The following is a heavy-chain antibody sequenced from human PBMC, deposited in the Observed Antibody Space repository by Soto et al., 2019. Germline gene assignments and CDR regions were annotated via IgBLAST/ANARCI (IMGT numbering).Heavy chain of an antibody. J-gene: IGHJ4*02. CDR3: ARGLGYCSGGSCLFDY. Sequence: GGSLRLSCAASGFTFSSYDMHWVRQATGKGLEWVSAIGTAGDTYYPGSVKGRFTISRENAKNSLYLQMNSLRAGDTAVYYCARGLGYCSGGSCLFDYWGQGTLVTVSS. CDR2: IGTAGDT. V-gene: IGHV3-13*01. D-gene: IGHD2-15*01. CDR1: GFTFSSYD.